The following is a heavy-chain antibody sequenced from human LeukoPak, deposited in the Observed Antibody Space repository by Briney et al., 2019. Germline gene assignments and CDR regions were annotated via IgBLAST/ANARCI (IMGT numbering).Heavy chain of an antibody. CDR2: ISTSGRTI. Sequence: GGSLRLSCAASGFTFSDYEMNWVRQAPEKGLEWVSYISTSGRTIYYADSVKGRFTISRDNAKNSLYLQMHSLRAEDTAVYYCTRDWGQQLENDYWGQGTLVTVSS. J-gene: IGHJ4*02. CDR3: TRDWGQQLENDY. CDR1: GFTFSDYE. V-gene: IGHV3-48*03. D-gene: IGHD6-13*01.